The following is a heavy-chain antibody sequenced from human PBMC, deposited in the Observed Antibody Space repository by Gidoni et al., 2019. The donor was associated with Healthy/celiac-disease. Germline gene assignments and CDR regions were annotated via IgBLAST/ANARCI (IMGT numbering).Heavy chain of an antibody. Sequence: EVQLVESGGGLVQPGRSLRLSCAASGFTFDDYAMHWVRQAPGKGLEWVSGISWNSGAIGYADSVKGRFTISRDNAKNSLYLQMNSLRAEDTALYYCVKGKTYNSFDYWGQGTLVTVSS. D-gene: IGHD1-1*01. CDR3: VKGKTYNSFDY. CDR2: ISWNSGAI. J-gene: IGHJ4*02. CDR1: GFTFDDYA. V-gene: IGHV3-9*01.